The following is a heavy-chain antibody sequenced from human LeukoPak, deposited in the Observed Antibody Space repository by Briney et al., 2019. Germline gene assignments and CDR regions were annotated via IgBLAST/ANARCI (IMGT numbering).Heavy chain of an antibody. CDR2: INHSGST. V-gene: IGHV4-34*01. D-gene: IGHD3-22*01. Sequence: SETLSLTCAVYGGSFSGYYWSWIRQPPGKGLEWIGEINHSGSTNYNPSLKSRVTISVDTSKSQFSLKLSSVTAADTAVYYCARRRSSYYYDSSGYPPYDYWGQGTLVTVSS. CDR3: ARRRSSYYYDSSGYPPYDY. J-gene: IGHJ4*02. CDR1: GGSFSGYY.